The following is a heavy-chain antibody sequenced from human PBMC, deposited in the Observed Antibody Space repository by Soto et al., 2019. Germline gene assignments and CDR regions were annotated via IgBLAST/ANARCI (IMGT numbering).Heavy chain of an antibody. D-gene: IGHD6-19*01. CDR3: VKNGWYSLEN. Sequence: SETLSLTCAVSGDSISSDTWWSWVRQPPGKGLEWIGEIYHSGGINYNPSLKSRVTISVDKSNNQFSLKMNSVIAADTAVYYCVKNGWYSLENWGQGTLVTVSS. V-gene: IGHV4-4*02. J-gene: IGHJ4*02. CDR2: IYHSGGI. CDR1: GDSISSDTW.